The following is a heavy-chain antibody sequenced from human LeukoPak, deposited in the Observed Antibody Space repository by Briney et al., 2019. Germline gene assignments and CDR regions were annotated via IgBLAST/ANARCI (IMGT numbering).Heavy chain of an antibody. V-gene: IGHV3-30*04. J-gene: IGHJ4*02. CDR1: GFTFSSYA. D-gene: IGHD6-13*01. CDR3: AKGPWEQQYLAY. CDR2: ISYDGRNK. Sequence: QSGRSLRLSCAASGFTFSSYAMPWVRQAPGKGLEWLAVISYDGRNKFYADSVQGRFTISRDTSKKKLFLQMNSLRAEDTAVYFCAKGPWEQQYLAYWGQGTLVTVSS.